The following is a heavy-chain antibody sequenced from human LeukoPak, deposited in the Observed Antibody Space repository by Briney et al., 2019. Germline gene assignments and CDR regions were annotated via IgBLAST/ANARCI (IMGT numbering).Heavy chain of an antibody. CDR3: ARGARKGDDYGGFFDY. V-gene: IGHV3-21*01. D-gene: IGHD4-23*01. Sequence: GGSLRLSCAASGFTFSSYSMNWVRQAPGKGQAWVSSITPDNTYIYYADSVMGRFTISRDNAKNSLYLQMNSLRDEDTAVYYCARGARKGDDYGGFFDYWGQGTLVTVSS. CDR1: GFTFSSYS. CDR2: ITPDNTYI. J-gene: IGHJ4*02.